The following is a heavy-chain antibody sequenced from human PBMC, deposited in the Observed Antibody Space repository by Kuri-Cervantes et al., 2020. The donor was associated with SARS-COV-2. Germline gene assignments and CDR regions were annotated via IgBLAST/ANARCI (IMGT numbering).Heavy chain of an antibody. CDR3: AKSPTTVTTFDNWFDP. CDR2: IYSGGST. CDR1: GFTVSSNY. Sequence: GESLKISCAASGFTVSSNYMSWVRQAPGKGLEWVSVIYSGGSTYYADSVKGRFTISRDNSKNTLYLQMNSLRAEDTAVYYCAKSPTTVTTFDNWFDPWGQGTLVTVSS. D-gene: IGHD4-11*01. V-gene: IGHV3-53*01. J-gene: IGHJ5*02.